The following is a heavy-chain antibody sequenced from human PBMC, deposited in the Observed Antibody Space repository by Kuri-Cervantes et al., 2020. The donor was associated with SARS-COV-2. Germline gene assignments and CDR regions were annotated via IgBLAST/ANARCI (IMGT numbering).Heavy chain of an antibody. D-gene: IGHD1-20*01. Sequence: SETLSLTCTVSGDSISNTNYYWSWIRQPAGKGLEWIGRIYTSGSTNYNPSLKSRVTMSVDTSKNRFSLNLTSVTAADTAVYYCARDSGIRGVLSLLTGDNWFDPWGRGTLVTVSS. CDR2: IYTSGST. J-gene: IGHJ5*02. CDR3: ARDSGIRGVLSLLTGDNWFDP. CDR1: GDSISNTNYY. V-gene: IGHV4-61*02.